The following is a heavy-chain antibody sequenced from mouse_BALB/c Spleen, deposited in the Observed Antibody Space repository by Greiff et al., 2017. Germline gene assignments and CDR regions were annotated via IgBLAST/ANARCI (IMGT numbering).Heavy chain of an antibody. CDR1: GFSFTGYG. V-gene: IGHV2-6-7*01. CDR3: ARDGGAMDY. J-gene: IGHJ4*01. CDR2: IWGDGST. Sequence: VKLMESGPGLVAPSQSLSITCTVSGFSFTGYGVNWVRQPPGKGLEWLGMIWGDGSTDYNSALKSRLSISKDNSKSQVFLKMNSLQTDDTARYYCARDGGAMDYWGQGTSVTVSS.